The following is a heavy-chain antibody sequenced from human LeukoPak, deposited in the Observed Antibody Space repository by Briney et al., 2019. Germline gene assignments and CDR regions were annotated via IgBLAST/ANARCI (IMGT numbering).Heavy chain of an antibody. J-gene: IGHJ4*02. V-gene: IGHV3-30*04. D-gene: IGHD6-19*01. Sequence: GGSLRLSCAASGFTFSSHPMHWVRQAPGKGLEWVGVILYDGSNKYYADSVKGRFTISRDNSKNTLYLQMDSLRPEDTAVYYCAKDPRTGAVSGIFYFDYWGQGILVTVSS. CDR2: ILYDGSNK. CDR1: GFTFSSHP. CDR3: AKDPRTGAVSGIFYFDY.